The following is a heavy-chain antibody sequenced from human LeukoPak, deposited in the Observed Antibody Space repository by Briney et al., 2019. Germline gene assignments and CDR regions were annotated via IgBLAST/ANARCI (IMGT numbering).Heavy chain of an antibody. Sequence: SVKVSCKASGGTFSSYAISWLGQAPGQGLEWMGRIIPILGIANYAQKFQGRVTITADKSTSTAYMELSSLRSEDTAVYYCARSDYYDSSGYDEYFQHWGQGTLVTVSS. V-gene: IGHV1-69*04. CDR3: ARSDYYDSSGYDEYFQH. J-gene: IGHJ1*01. CDR1: GGTFSSYA. D-gene: IGHD3-22*01. CDR2: IIPILGIA.